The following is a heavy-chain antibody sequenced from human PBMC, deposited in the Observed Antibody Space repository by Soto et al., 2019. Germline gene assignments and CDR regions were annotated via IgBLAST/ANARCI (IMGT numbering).Heavy chain of an antibody. CDR1: GGTLSSYT. CDR2: TIPILGIA. CDR3: ARDRYCSSNSCPFDY. Sequence: AVKVSSKASGGTLSSYTISWVRQAPGQGLEWKGRTIPILGIANYAQKFQGRVTITADKSTSTAYMELSSLRAEDTAVYYCARDRYCSSNSCPFDYWGQGTLVTVSS. J-gene: IGHJ4*02. D-gene: IGHD2-2*01. V-gene: IGHV1-69*04.